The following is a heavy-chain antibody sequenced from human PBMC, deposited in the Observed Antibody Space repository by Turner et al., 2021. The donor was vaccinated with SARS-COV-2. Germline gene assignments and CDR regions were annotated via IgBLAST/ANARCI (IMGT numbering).Heavy chain of an antibody. V-gene: IGHV1-2*02. J-gene: IGHJ4*02. Sequence: QVQLVQSGAEVKKPGASVTVSCKASGYTFNGYYMHWVRQAPGQGVEWMGWINPNSGGTNDAQKFQGRVTMTRDTSISTAYMELSRLRSDDTAVYFCARDLFDLGSRWTQWGQGTLVTVSS. D-gene: IGHD6-13*01. CDR3: ARDLFDLGSRWTQ. CDR2: INPNSGGT. CDR1: GYTFNGYY.